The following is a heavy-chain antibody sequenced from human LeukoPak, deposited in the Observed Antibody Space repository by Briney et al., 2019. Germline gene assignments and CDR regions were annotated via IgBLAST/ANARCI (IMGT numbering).Heavy chain of an antibody. CDR3: ARDTHYYGSGRPAFDI. D-gene: IGHD3-10*01. Sequence: GRSLRLPCAASGFTFSSYGMSWVRQAPGKGLEWVSYISSSSRTIHYADSVKGRFTISRDNAKNSLYLQMNSLRAEDTAVYYCARDTHYYGSGRPAFDIWGQGTMVTVSS. V-gene: IGHV3-48*01. CDR2: ISSSSRTI. CDR1: GFTFSSYG. J-gene: IGHJ3*02.